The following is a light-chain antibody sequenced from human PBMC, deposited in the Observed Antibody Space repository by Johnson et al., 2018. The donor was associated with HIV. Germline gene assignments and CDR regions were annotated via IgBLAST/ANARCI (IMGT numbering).Light chain of an antibody. CDR2: DNN. CDR3: GTWDSSLSVGG. Sequence: QSVLTQSPSVSAAPGQKVTISCSGSSSNIGNNYVSWYQQLPGTAPKLLIYDNNKRPSGIPARFSGSKSGTSATLGINGLQTGDEADYYCGTWDSSLSVGGFGTGTKVTVL. J-gene: IGLJ1*01. V-gene: IGLV1-51*01. CDR1: SSNIGNNY.